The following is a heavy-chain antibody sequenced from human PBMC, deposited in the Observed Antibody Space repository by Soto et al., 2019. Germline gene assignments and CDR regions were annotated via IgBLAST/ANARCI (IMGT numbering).Heavy chain of an antibody. CDR3: AKLSSGNGGAFDI. CDR1: GFTFDDYA. Sequence: EVQLVESGGGLVQPGRSLRLSCAASGFTFDDYAMHWVRQAPGKGLEWVSGISWNSGSIGYADSVKGRFTISRDNVKNSLYLQMNSLRAEDTALYYCAKLSSGNGGAFDIWGQGTMVTVSS. V-gene: IGHV3-9*01. D-gene: IGHD1-1*01. J-gene: IGHJ3*02. CDR2: ISWNSGSI.